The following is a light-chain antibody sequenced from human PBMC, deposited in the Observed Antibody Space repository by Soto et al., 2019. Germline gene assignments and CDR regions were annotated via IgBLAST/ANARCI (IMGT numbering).Light chain of an antibody. J-gene: IGLJ2*01. CDR2: EVN. CDR1: SSDIGAYDY. CDR3: ASYAGL. Sequence: QSALTQPPSASGSPGQSVTISCAGTSSDIGAYDYVSWYQQHPGKAPKLIIYEVNKRPSGVPDRFSGSKSGNTASLTVSGLQTEDEAEYYCASYAGLFGGGTKLTVL. V-gene: IGLV2-8*01.